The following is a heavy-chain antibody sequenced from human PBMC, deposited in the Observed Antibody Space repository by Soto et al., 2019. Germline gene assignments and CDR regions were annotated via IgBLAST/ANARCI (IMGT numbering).Heavy chain of an antibody. Sequence: GGSLRLSCAASGFTFSSYWMSWVRQAPGKGLEWVANIKQDGSEKYYVDSVKGRFTISRDNAKNSLYLQMNSLRAEDTAVYYCARDRIVGATKNAFDIWGQGTMVTVSS. CDR3: ARDRIVGATKNAFDI. CDR2: IKQDGSEK. V-gene: IGHV3-7*03. CDR1: GFTFSSYW. J-gene: IGHJ3*02. D-gene: IGHD1-26*01.